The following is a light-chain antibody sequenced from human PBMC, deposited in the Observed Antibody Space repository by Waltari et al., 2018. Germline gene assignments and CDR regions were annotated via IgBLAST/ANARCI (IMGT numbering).Light chain of an antibody. J-gene: IGKJ3*01. CDR2: AAS. CDR3: QQADSFPFT. CDR1: QVLNSW. Sequence: DIQMTQSPSSVSASVGDRVSITCRSSQVLNSWLAWYQQKPGKAPKLLIPAASRLQSGVPPRFSGAGSGRDFTLTISSLQPEDFATYYCQQADSFPFTFGPGTKVDIK. V-gene: IGKV1D-12*01.